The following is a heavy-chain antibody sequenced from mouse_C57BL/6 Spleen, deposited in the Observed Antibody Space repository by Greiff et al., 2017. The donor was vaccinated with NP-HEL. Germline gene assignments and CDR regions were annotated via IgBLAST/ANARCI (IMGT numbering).Heavy chain of an antibody. CDR3: ASKAPRGAMDY. D-gene: IGHD3-2*02. CDR1: GYSITSGYY. Sequence: EVQLVESGPGLVKPSQSLSLTCSVTGYSITSGYYWNWIRQFPGNKLEWMGYISYDGSNNYNPSLKNRISITRDTSKNQFFLKLNSVTTEDTATYYCASKAPRGAMDYWGQGTSVTVSS. CDR2: ISYDGSN. J-gene: IGHJ4*01. V-gene: IGHV3-6*01.